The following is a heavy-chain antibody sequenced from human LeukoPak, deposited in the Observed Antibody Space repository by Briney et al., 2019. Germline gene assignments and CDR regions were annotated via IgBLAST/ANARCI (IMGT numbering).Heavy chain of an antibody. CDR3: AARPPYSGYEDGDY. D-gene: IGHD5-12*01. CDR2: IIPIFGTS. Sequence: GASVKVSCKASGGTFSTYAISWVRQAPGQGLEWMGGIIPIFGTSNYAQNFQGRVTITADESTSTAYMDLTSLTSEDTAIYYCAARPPYSGYEDGDYWGQGTLVTVSS. V-gene: IGHV1-69*13. J-gene: IGHJ4*02. CDR1: GGTFSTYA.